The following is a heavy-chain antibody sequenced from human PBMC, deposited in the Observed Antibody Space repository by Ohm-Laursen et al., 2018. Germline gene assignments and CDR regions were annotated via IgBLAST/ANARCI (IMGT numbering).Heavy chain of an antibody. V-gene: IGHV4-38-2*01. CDR1: GYSISSGYF. J-gene: IGHJ5*02. CDR2: IYHSGST. Sequence: PSETLSLTWAVSGYSISSGYFWGWIRQPPGKGLEWIGTIYHSGSTYYNPSLKSQVTISVDTSKNQFSLKLSSVTAADTALYYCARGLWWFDPWGQGTLVTVSS. CDR3: ARGLWWFDP.